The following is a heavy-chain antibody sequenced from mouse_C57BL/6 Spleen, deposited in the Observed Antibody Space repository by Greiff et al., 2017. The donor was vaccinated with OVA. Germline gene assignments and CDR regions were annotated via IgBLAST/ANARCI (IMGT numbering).Heavy chain of an antibody. Sequence: QVQLQQSGAELVRPGASVKLSCKASGYTFTDYYINWVKQRPGPGLEWIARIYPGSGNTYYNEKFKGKATLTAEKSSSTAYMQLSSLTSEDSAVYFCARDFNYWGQGTTLTVSS. V-gene: IGHV1-76*01. CDR2: IYPGSGNT. CDR1: GYTFTDYY. CDR3: ARDFNY. J-gene: IGHJ2*01.